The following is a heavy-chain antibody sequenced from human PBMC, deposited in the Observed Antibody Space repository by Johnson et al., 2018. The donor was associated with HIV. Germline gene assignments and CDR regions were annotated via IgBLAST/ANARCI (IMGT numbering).Heavy chain of an antibody. V-gene: IGHV3-30*04. CDR3: AREGQEFNDAFDI. Sequence: QVQLVESGGGVVQPGGSLRLSCAASGLTFSSYAMHWVRQAPGKGLEWVAVISYDGSNKYYADSVKGRFTISRDNSKNTLYLQMNSLRAEDTAVYYCAREGQEFNDAFDIWGQGTMVTVSS. CDR1: GLTFSSYA. D-gene: IGHD3-10*01. J-gene: IGHJ3*02. CDR2: ISYDGSNK.